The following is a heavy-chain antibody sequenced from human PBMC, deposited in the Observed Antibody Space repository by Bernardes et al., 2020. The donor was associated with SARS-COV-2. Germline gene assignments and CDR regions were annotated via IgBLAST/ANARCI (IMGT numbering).Heavy chain of an antibody. J-gene: IGHJ5*02. CDR1: GFTFSSYG. D-gene: IGHD3-10*01. CDR3: AKDTMVWFDP. V-gene: IGHV3-30*18. Sequence: GGSLRLSCAASGFTFSSYGMHWVRQAPGKGLEWVAVISYDGSNKYYADSVKGRFTISRDNSKNTLYLQMNSLRAEDTAVYYCAKDTMVWFDPWGQGTLVTVSS. CDR2: ISYDGSNK.